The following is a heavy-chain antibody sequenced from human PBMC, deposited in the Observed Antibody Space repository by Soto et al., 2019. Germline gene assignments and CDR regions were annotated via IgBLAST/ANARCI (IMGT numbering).Heavy chain of an antibody. J-gene: IGHJ6*04. CDR3: ARVGRLYQVFLTGFYHAYFDGRDV. V-gene: IGHV3-33*01. Sequence: PGGSLRLSCAASGVTFGTYGMHWVRQAPGKGLEWVSVIWFDGSNKTYADSVKGRFTISRDNSKSMLYLQMNSLRAEDTAVYYCARVGRLYQVFLTGFYHAYFDGRDVGGKGTPVPVSS. CDR1: GVTFGTYG. CDR2: IWFDGSNK. D-gene: IGHD3-9*01.